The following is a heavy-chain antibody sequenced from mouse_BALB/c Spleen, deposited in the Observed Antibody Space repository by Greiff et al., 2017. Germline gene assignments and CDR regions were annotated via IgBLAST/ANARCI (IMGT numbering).Heavy chain of an antibody. D-gene: IGHD2-3*01. V-gene: IGHV3-6*02. J-gene: IGHJ4*01. CDR1: GYSITSGYY. CDR2: ISYDGSN. CDR3: AREGLLRAMDY. Sequence: VQLKESGPGLVKPSQSLSLTCSVTGYSITSGYYWNWIRQFPGNKLEWMGYISYDGSNNYNPSLKNRISITRDTSKNQFFLKLNSVTTEDTATYYCAREGLLRAMDYWGQGTSVTVSS.